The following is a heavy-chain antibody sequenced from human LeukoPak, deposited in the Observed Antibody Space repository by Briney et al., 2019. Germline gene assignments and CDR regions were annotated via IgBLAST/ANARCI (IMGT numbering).Heavy chain of an antibody. D-gene: IGHD2-15*01. Sequence: GGSLRLSCAASGFTFSSYFINWVRQAPGKGLEWLSSNSGSGGNTYYADSVKGRFTISRDNSKNTLYLQVFSLRAEDTAVYYCARRSNYCGGGSCSFDIWGQGTMVTVSS. CDR2: NSGSGGNT. CDR3: ARRSNYCGGGSCSFDI. V-gene: IGHV3-23*01. J-gene: IGHJ3*02. CDR1: GFTFSSYF.